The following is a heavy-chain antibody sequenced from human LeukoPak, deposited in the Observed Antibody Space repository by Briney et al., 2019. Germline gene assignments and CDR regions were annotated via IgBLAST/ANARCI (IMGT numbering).Heavy chain of an antibody. D-gene: IGHD6-19*01. CDR3: ARDVRWYSSGLDY. J-gene: IGHJ4*02. CDR1: GFTFSSYA. CDR2: IYSGGST. Sequence: GGSLRLSCAASGFTFSSYAMSWVRQAPGKGLEWVSVIYSGGSTYYADSVKGRFTISRDNSKNTLYLQMNSLRAEDTAVYYCARDVRWYSSGLDYWGQGTLVTVSS. V-gene: IGHV3-66*01.